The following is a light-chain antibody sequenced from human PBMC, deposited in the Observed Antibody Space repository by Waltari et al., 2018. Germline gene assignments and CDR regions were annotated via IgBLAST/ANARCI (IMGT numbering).Light chain of an antibody. J-gene: IGLJ2*01. CDR1: NSDFGEYNS. CDR2: SVP. Sequence: QSALTQPRSVSGSPGQPVTIPCTGTNSDFGEYNSVLWCQLHPGKAPKLIIYSVPDRPSGVPHRFSGSKSGSTASLTISGLQPEDEGDYFCCSYAGRYTMIFGGGTRLTVL. V-gene: IGLV2-11*01. CDR3: CSYAGRYTMI.